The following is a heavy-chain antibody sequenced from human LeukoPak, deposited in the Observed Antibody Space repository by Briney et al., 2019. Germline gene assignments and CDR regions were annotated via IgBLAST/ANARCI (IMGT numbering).Heavy chain of an antibody. D-gene: IGHD5-12*01. J-gene: IGHJ4*02. CDR1: GFTFSSYT. CDR3: ARPGYSGYIIGYYFDY. CDR2: ISSSGSYI. Sequence: GGSLRLYCAAFGFTFSSYTMNWVRQAQGKGLDWVSSISSSGSYIYYADSLKGRFTISRDNAKNSLYLQMNSLRAEDTAVYYCARPGYSGYIIGYYFDYWGQGTLVTVSS. V-gene: IGHV3-21*06.